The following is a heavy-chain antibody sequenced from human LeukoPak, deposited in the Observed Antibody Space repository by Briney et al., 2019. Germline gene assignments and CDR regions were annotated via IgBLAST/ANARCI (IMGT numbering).Heavy chain of an antibody. CDR1: GFTFSSYS. D-gene: IGHD5-24*01. CDR3: AKKMDDAFDI. Sequence: GGPLRLSCAASGFTFSSYSMNWVRQAPGKGLEWVSFISSSSAYISYADSVKGRFTISRDNAKNSLYLQMNNPRAEDTAVYYCAKKMDDAFDIWGQGTMVTVSS. V-gene: IGHV3-21*01. J-gene: IGHJ3*02. CDR2: ISSSSAYI.